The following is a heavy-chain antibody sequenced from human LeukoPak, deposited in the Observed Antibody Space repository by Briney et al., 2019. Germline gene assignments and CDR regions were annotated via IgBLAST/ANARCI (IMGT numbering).Heavy chain of an antibody. CDR3: ARGRSVAGKVSWFDP. J-gene: IGHJ5*02. D-gene: IGHD6-19*01. V-gene: IGHV1-8*03. CDR1: GYTFTSYD. Sequence: ASVKVSCKASGYTFTSYDINWVRQATGQGLEWMGWMNPNSGNTGYAQKFQGRVTITRNTSISTAYMELSSLRSEDTAVYYCARGRSVAGKVSWFDPWGQRTLVTVSS. CDR2: MNPNSGNT.